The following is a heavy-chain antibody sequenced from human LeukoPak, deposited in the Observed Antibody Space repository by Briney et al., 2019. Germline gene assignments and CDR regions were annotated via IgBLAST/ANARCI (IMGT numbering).Heavy chain of an antibody. J-gene: IGHJ4*02. CDR2: INHSGST. Sequence: PETLSLTCTVSGGSISSYYWSWIRQPPGKGLEWIGEINHSGSTNYNPSLKSRVTISVDTSKNQLSLKLSSVTAADTAVYYCARHDGAAADFDYWGQGTLVTVSS. CDR1: GGSISSYY. V-gene: IGHV4-34*01. CDR3: ARHDGAAADFDY. D-gene: IGHD6-25*01.